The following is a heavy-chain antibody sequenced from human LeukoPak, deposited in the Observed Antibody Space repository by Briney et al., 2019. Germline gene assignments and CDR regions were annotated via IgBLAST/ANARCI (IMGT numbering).Heavy chain of an antibody. CDR2: INPNSGGT. D-gene: IGHD1-26*01. CDR1: GYTFTGYY. J-gene: IGHJ6*02. V-gene: IGHV1-2*02. Sequence: ASVKVSCKASGYTFTGYYMHWVRQAPGQGLEWMGWINPNSGGTNYAQKFQVRVTMTRDTSITAAYMELSRLRSDDTAVYYCARSRIVGAQDYGMDVWGQGTTVTVSS. CDR3: ARSRIVGAQDYGMDV.